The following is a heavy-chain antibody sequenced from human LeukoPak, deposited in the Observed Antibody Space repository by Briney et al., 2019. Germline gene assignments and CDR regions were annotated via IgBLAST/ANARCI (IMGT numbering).Heavy chain of an antibody. D-gene: IGHD6-13*01. CDR1: GGSISSRNW. Sequence: SETLSLTCTVSGGSISSRNWWSWVRQPPGKGLEWIGEIYDSGSTNYNPSLKSRVTISIDKSKNHFSLKLSSATAADTAVYYCARFASSSWYYFDYWGQGTLVTVSS. V-gene: IGHV4-4*02. CDR2: IYDSGST. J-gene: IGHJ4*02. CDR3: ARFASSSWYYFDY.